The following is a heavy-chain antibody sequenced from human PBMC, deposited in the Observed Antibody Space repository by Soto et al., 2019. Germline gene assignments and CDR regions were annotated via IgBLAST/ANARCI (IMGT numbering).Heavy chain of an antibody. CDR3: ARGLTTVVTQRFFDY. Sequence: SETLSLTCAVSGYSISSSNWWGWIRQPPGKGLEWIGYIYYSGSTIYNPSLMSRVTISVDTSKNQFSLKLSSVTAADTAVYYCARGLTTVVTQRFFDYWGQGTLVTVSS. V-gene: IGHV4-28*03. CDR1: GYSISSSNW. D-gene: IGHD4-17*01. CDR2: IYYSGST. J-gene: IGHJ4*02.